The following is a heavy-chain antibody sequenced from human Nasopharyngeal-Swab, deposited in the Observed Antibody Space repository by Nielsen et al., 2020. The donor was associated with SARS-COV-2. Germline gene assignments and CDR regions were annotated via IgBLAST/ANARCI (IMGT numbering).Heavy chain of an antibody. J-gene: IGHJ6*02. D-gene: IGHD2-2*01. CDR2: ISYDGTNK. V-gene: IGHV3-30*03. Sequence: WIRQPPGKGLEWVAVISYDGTNKYYADSVKGRFTISRDNSKNTLYLQMNSLRAEDTAVYYCAREAGGVPAAIEGGYYYGMDVWGQGTTVPSP. CDR3: AREAGGVPAAIEGGYYYGMDV.